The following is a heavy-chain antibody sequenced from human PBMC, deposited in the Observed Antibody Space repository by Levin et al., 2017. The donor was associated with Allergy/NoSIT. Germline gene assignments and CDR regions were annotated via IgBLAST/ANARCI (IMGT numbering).Heavy chain of an antibody. J-gene: IGHJ3*02. Sequence: GSLRLSCTVSSGSISSFYWSWIRQSPEKGLEWIGFINYGGNTNYNPSLKGRVTISVDTSKNQFSLKVTSVTAADTAVYYCARDVAAFDIWGPGTMVTVSS. D-gene: IGHD2-15*01. CDR3: ARDVAAFDI. CDR1: SGSISSFY. V-gene: IGHV4-59*01. CDR2: INYGGNT.